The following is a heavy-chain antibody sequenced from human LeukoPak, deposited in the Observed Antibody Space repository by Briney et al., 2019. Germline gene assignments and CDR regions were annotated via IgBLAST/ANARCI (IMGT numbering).Heavy chain of an antibody. V-gene: IGHV4-34*01. CDR1: GGSFSGYY. D-gene: IGHD6-13*01. CDR3: ARASSWFDY. CDR2: INHSGST. J-gene: IGHJ4*02. Sequence: PSETLSLTCAVHGGSFSGYYWSWIRQPPGKGLEWIGEINHSGSTNYNPSLKSRVTISVDTSKNQFSLKLSSVTAADTAVYYCARASSWFDYWGQGTLVTVSS.